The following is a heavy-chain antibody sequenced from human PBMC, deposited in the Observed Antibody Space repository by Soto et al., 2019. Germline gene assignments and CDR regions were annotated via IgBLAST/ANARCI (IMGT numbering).Heavy chain of an antibody. CDR3: ARDPGTGYSSGWAIYYFDY. J-gene: IGHJ4*02. CDR2: INPNSGGT. D-gene: IGHD6-19*01. Sequence: GASVKVSCKASGYTFTGYYMHWVRQAPGQGLEWMGWINPNSGGTNYAQKFQGWVTMTRDTPISTAYMELSRLRSDDTAVYYCARDPGTGYSSGWAIYYFDYWGQGTLVTVSS. CDR1: GYTFTGYY. V-gene: IGHV1-2*04.